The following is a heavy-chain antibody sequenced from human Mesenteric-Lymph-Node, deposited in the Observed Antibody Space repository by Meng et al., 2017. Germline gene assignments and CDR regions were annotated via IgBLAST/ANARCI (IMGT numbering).Heavy chain of an antibody. D-gene: IGHD4-17*01. CDR1: GGTFSSYA. CDR2: IIPIFGTA. CDR3: ARGRNDYGFDY. J-gene: IGHJ4*02. V-gene: IGHV1-69*06. Sequence: SVKVPCKASGGTFSSYAISWVRQAPGQGLERMGGIIPIFGTANYAQKFQGRVTLTADKSTSTAYMELSSLRSEDTAVYYCARGRNDYGFDYWGQGNLVNGYS.